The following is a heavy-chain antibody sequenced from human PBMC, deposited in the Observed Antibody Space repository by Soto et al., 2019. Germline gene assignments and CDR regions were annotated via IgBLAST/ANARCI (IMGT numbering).Heavy chain of an antibody. CDR1: GFNFRNFN. D-gene: IGHD4-17*01. Sequence: GGSLRLSCEVSGFNFRNFNMIWVRQAPGKGLEWVSSVSGSSSYIYYADSVKGRFTVSRDNANNLVFLQMNGLRPDDTAMYYCARDLRGHYGPWGQGTMVTVSS. J-gene: IGHJ3*01. CDR2: VSGSSSYI. V-gene: IGHV3-21*06. CDR3: ARDLRGHYGP.